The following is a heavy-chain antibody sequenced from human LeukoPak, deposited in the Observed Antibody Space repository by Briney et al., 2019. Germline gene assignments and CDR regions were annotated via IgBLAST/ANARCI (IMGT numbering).Heavy chain of an antibody. CDR3: ACRTFDI. Sequence: GESPKISCKASGYSFTNYLIGWVRQMPGKGLEWMGIIYPVYSDTRYSPSFQGQATISADKSISTAYLQWSRLKASDTAMYYCACRTFDIWGQGTMVTVSS. V-gene: IGHV5-51*01. CDR2: IYPVYSDT. CDR1: GYSFTNYL. J-gene: IGHJ3*02.